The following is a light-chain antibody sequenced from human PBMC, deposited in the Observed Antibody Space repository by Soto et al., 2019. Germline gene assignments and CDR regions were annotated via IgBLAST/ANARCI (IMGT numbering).Light chain of an antibody. V-gene: IGKV3-15*01. CDR1: HGISSH. Sequence: VLTQSPATLSVSPGERATLSCRASHGISSHLAWYQQKPGHPPRLLIYDVSIRATGVPARLSATGSEKDITLAISGLQSEDSAVYFCQQYNNWPFSFGQGTRLVIK. CDR2: DVS. J-gene: IGKJ5*01. CDR3: QQYNNWPFS.